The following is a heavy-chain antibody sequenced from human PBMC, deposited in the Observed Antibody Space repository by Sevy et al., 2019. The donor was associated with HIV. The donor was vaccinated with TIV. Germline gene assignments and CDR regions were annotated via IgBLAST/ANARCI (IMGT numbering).Heavy chain of an antibody. J-gene: IGHJ3*02. D-gene: IGHD3-9*01. Sequence: SETLSLTCSVSAGSISSYYWSWIRQPPGKGLEWIGYIYYSGTTDYNPTLKSRVTISQAKSKKVFSLRLRSVTAADTAVYYCARDNAILTPRAFDIWGQGTMVTVSS. CDR2: IYYSGTT. CDR3: ARDNAILTPRAFDI. V-gene: IGHV4-59*13. CDR1: AGSISSYY.